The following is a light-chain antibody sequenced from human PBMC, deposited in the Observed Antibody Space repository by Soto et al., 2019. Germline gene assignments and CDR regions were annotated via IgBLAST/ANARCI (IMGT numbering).Light chain of an antibody. CDR1: SSDVGSYNL. CDR2: EVS. V-gene: IGLV2-23*02. CDR3: CSYAGSSTYV. Sequence: QSALTQPASVSWSPGQSITISCTGTSSDVGSYNLVSWYQQHPGKAPKLMIYEVSKRPSGVSNCFSGSKSGNTASLTISGLQAEDEADYYCCSYAGSSTYVFGTGTKLTVL. J-gene: IGLJ1*01.